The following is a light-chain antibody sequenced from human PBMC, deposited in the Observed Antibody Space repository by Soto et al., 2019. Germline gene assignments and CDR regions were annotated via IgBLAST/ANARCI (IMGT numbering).Light chain of an antibody. V-gene: IGKV3-15*01. CDR2: GAS. Sequence: EIVITPSPGTLSVSPGERVTLSCRASQSVSSDLAWYQQKPGQAHRLLIYGASTRATDIPARFSGSGSGTDFTLTISRLETEELAVYYCQQYGSPRWTVGQGTKGDIK. CDR3: QQYGSPRWT. J-gene: IGKJ1*01. CDR1: QSVSSD.